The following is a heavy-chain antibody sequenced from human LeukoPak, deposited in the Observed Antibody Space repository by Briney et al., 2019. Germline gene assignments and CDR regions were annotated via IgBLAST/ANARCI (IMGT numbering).Heavy chain of an antibody. CDR2: IYTSGST. D-gene: IGHD3-3*01. J-gene: IGHJ6*04. Sequence: PSETLSLTCTVSGGSISSGSYYWSWIRQPPGKGLEWIGRIYTSGSTNYNPSLKSRVTISVDTSKNQFSLKLSSVTAADTAVYYCARGLRFALDVWGKGTTVTVSS. CDR1: GGSISSGSYY. V-gene: IGHV4-61*02. CDR3: ARGLRFALDV.